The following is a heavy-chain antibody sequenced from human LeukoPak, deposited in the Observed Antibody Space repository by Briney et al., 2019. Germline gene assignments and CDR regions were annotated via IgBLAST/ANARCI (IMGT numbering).Heavy chain of an antibody. Sequence: PGGSLRLSCAAPGFTFSDYYMSWIRQAPGKGLEWLSYISKNGKTIYYADSVRGRFTISRDNAKNSLYLQMNSLRAEDTAVYYCARAAGQPYSTHGYWGQGTLVTVSS. J-gene: IGHJ4*02. CDR1: GFTFSDYY. V-gene: IGHV3-11*04. CDR2: ISKNGKTI. CDR3: ARAAGQPYSTHGY. D-gene: IGHD6-13*01.